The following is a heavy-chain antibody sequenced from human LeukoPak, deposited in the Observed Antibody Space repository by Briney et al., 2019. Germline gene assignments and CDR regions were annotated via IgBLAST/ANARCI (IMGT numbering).Heavy chain of an antibody. V-gene: IGHV4-4*07. CDR3: AGPSGIVVVPAAIRKYYYYMDV. CDR1: GGSISSYY. D-gene: IGHD2-2*01. Sequence: SETLSLTCTVSGGSISSYYWSWIRQPAGKGLEWIGGIYTSGSTNYNPSLKSRVTMSVDTSKNQFSLKLSSVTAADTAVYYCAGPSGIVVVPAAIRKYYYYMDVWGKGATVTVSS. CDR2: IYTSGST. J-gene: IGHJ6*03.